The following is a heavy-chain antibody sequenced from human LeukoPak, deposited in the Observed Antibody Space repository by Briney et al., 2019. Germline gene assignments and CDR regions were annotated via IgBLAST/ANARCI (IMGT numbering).Heavy chain of an antibody. Sequence: GESLKISCKGSGYSFTTSWIGWVRQVPGKGLEWMGIIYPRDSDTRYSPSFQGQVTISADKSIDTAYLHWSSLKASDTAMYYCATLNSGWYFFDYWGQGTLVTVSS. D-gene: IGHD6-19*01. V-gene: IGHV5-51*01. CDR3: ATLNSGWYFFDY. J-gene: IGHJ4*02. CDR2: IYPRDSDT. CDR1: GYSFTTSW.